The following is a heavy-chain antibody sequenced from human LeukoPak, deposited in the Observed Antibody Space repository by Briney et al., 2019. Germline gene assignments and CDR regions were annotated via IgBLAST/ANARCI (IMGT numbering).Heavy chain of an antibody. Sequence: ASVKVSCKASGYTFTDYHIHWVRQAPGQGLEWLGWVNPHTGAPNHAQKFQGRVTVTRDTSLTSAYMELTNLRPDDTAVYYCAWPGERRWQYVYWGQGTLVTVSS. CDR2: VNPHTGAP. J-gene: IGHJ4*02. D-gene: IGHD5-24*01. CDR1: GYTFTDYH. CDR3: AWPGERRWQYVY. V-gene: IGHV1-2*02.